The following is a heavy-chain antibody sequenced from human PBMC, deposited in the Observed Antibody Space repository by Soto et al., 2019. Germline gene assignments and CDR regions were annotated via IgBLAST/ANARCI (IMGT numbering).Heavy chain of an antibody. V-gene: IGHV3-23*01. D-gene: IGHD5-18*01. CDR1: GFTFSSYA. CDR2: ISGSGGST. Sequence: GGSLRLSCAASGFTFSSYAMTWVRQAPGKGLEWVSAISGSGGSTYYAESVKGRFTISRDNSKNTLFLQMNSLRAEDTAAYYCAKDRLSYPIQLWLKSFDFWGQGTLVTVSS. J-gene: IGHJ4*02. CDR3: AKDRLSYPIQLWLKSFDF.